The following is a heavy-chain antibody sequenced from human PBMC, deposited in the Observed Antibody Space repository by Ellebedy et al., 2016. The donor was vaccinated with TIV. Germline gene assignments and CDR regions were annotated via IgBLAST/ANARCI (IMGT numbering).Heavy chain of an antibody. CDR1: GGSISSYY. D-gene: IGHD3-9*01. CDR3: AGHTIFKNYYYYYGMDV. CDR2: IYTSGST. Sequence: MPSETLSLTCTVSGGSISSYYWSWIRQPAGKGLEWIGRIYTSGSTNYNPSLKSRVTMSVDTSKNQFSLKLSSVTAADTAMYDCAGHTIFKNYYYYYGMDVWGQGTTVTVSS. V-gene: IGHV4-4*07. J-gene: IGHJ6*02.